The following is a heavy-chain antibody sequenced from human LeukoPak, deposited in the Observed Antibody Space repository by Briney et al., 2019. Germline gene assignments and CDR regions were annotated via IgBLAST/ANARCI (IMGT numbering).Heavy chain of an antibody. V-gene: IGHV3-20*04. CDR3: ASGGYQLLFPWYFDL. CDR2: INWNGGST. J-gene: IGHJ2*01. CDR1: GFTFDDYG. Sequence: PGGSLRLSCAASGFTFDDYGMSWVRQAPGKGLEWVSGINWNGGSTGYADSVKGRFTISRDNAKNSLYLQMNSLRAEDTAVYYCASGGYQLLFPWYFDLWGRGTLVTVSS. D-gene: IGHD2-2*01.